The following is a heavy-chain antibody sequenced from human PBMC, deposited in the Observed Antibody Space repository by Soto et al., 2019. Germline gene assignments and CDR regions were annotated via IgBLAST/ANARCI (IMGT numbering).Heavy chain of an antibody. CDR2: ISSSSSTI. CDR3: ARDPSEYNWFDP. J-gene: IGHJ5*02. V-gene: IGHV3-48*02. Sequence: EVQLVESGGGLVQPGGSLRLSCAASGFTFSSYSMNWVRQAPGKGLEWVSYISSSSSTIYYADSVKGRFTISRDNAKNSLYLKMNSLRDEDTAVYYCARDPSEYNWFDPWGQGTLVTVSS. CDR1: GFTFSSYS.